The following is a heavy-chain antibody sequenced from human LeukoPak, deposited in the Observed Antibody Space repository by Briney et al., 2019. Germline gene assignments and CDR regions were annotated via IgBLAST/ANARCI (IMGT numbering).Heavy chain of an antibody. CDR2: ISYDGSNK. CDR1: GFTFSSYA. J-gene: IGHJ4*02. V-gene: IGHV3-30*18. CDR3: AKPDYYDSSGYYLRFFDH. Sequence: GGSLRLSCAASGFTFSSYAMTWVRQAPGKGLEWVAVISYDGSNKYYADSVKGRFSISRDNSKSTLYLQMSSLRAEDTAVYYCAKPDYYDSSGYYLRFFDHWGQGTLVTVSS. D-gene: IGHD3-22*01.